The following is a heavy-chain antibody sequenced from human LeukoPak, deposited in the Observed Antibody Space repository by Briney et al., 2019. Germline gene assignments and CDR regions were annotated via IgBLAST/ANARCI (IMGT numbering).Heavy chain of an antibody. D-gene: IGHD3-3*01. Sequence: PSETLSLTCAVSGYSISSGYYWGWIRQPPRKGLEWIGSIYHSGSTYYNPSLKSRVTISVDTSKNQFSLKLSSVTAADTAVYYCASQGQTYYDFWSGYQFDYWGQGTLVTVSS. CDR3: ASQGQTYYDFWSGYQFDY. CDR1: GYSISSGYY. CDR2: IYHSGST. J-gene: IGHJ4*02. V-gene: IGHV4-38-2*01.